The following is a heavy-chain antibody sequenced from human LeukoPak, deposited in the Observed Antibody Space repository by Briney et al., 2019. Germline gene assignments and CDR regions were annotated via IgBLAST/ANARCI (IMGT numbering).Heavy chain of an antibody. J-gene: IGHJ4*02. Sequence: GGSLRLSCAASGFTLSSYAMSWVRQAPGKGLEWVSAISGSGGSTYYADSVKGRFTISRDNSKNTLYLQMNSLRAEDTAVYYCAKDRQSIVVVIIDYWGQGTLVTVSS. CDR2: ISGSGGST. CDR1: GFTLSSYA. D-gene: IGHD3-22*01. V-gene: IGHV3-23*01. CDR3: AKDRQSIVVVIIDY.